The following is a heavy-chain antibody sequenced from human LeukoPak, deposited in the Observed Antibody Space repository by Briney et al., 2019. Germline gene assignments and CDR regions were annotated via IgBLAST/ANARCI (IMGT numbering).Heavy chain of an antibody. CDR1: GGSISNYY. J-gene: IGHJ4*02. CDR3: ARGVYIAAAQYGY. V-gene: IGHV4-59*01. Sequence: SETLSLACTVSGGSISNYYWSWIRQPPGKGLEWIGYIYYSGTTNYNPSLKSRVTISVDTSKNQFSLKLNSVTAADTAVYYCARGVYIAAAQYGYWGQGALVTVSS. CDR2: IYYSGTT. D-gene: IGHD6-13*01.